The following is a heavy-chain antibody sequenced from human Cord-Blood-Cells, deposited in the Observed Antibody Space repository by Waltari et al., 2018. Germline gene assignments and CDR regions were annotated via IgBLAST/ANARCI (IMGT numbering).Heavy chain of an antibody. V-gene: IGHV3-7*05. CDR1: GFPFSSYW. J-gene: IGHJ4*02. CDR3: ARPTGAPDY. Sequence: EVQLVESGGGLVQPGGSLSLSCAGSGFPFSSYWMSWVRQAPGKGLEWVANIKQDGSEKYYVDSVKGRFTISRDNAKNSLYLQMNSLRAEDTAVYYCARPTGAPDYWGQGTLVTVSS. D-gene: IGHD7-27*01. CDR2: IKQDGSEK.